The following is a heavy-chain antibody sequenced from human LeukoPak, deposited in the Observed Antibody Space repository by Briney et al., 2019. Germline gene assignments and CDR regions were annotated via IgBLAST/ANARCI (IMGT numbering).Heavy chain of an antibody. D-gene: IGHD5-12*01. CDR2: INPNSGGT. CDR1: GYTFTGYY. Sequence: ASVTVSCKSSGYTFTGYYMHWVRQAPGQGLEWMGWINPNSGGTNYAQKFQGRVTMTRDTSISTAYMELSRLRSDDTAVYYCARDGGATKEDAFDIWGQGTMVTVSS. V-gene: IGHV1-2*02. J-gene: IGHJ3*02. CDR3: ARDGGATKEDAFDI.